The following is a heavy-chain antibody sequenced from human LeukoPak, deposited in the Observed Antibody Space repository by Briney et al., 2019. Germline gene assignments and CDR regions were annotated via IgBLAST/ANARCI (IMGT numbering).Heavy chain of an antibody. CDR2: IYYRGST. V-gene: IGHV4-61*08. Sequence: SETLSLTCTVSGGSISSGDYYWSWIRQPPGKGLEWIGYIYYRGSTNYNPSLKSRVTISVDTSKNQFSLKLSSVTAADTAVYYCARSGSSWDRINWFDPWGQGTLVTVSS. D-gene: IGHD6-13*01. CDR1: GGSISSGDYY. J-gene: IGHJ5*02. CDR3: ARSGSSWDRINWFDP.